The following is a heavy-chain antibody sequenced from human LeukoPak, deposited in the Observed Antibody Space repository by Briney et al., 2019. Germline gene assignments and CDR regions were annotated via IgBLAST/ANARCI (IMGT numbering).Heavy chain of an antibody. D-gene: IGHD5-18*01. Sequence: PSETLSLTCAVYGGSFSGYYWSWIRQPPGKGLEWIGEINHSGSTNYNPSLKSRVTISVDTSKNQFSLKLSSVTAADTAVYYCARRLRGYSYGWFDYWGQGTLVTVSS. J-gene: IGHJ4*02. CDR2: INHSGST. V-gene: IGHV4-34*01. CDR3: ARRLRGYSYGWFDY. CDR1: GGSFSGYY.